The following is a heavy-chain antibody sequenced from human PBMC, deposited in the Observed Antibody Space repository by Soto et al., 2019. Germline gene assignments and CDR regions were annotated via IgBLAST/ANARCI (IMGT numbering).Heavy chain of an antibody. CDR2: ISFDGSNK. V-gene: IGHV3-30*18. CDR3: AKGLGPLLWFGESQNYFDY. J-gene: IGHJ4*02. D-gene: IGHD3-10*01. CDR1: GFTFSSYG. Sequence: QVQLVESGGGVVQPGRSLRLSCAASGFTFSSYGMHWVRQAPGKGLEWVAVISFDGSNKYYADSVKGRFTISRDNSKNTLYLQMNSLRAEDTAVYYCAKGLGPLLWFGESQNYFDYWGQGTLVTVSS.